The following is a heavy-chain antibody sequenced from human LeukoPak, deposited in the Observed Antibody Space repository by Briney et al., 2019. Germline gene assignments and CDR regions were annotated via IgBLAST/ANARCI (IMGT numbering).Heavy chain of an antibody. CDR2: IYYSGST. J-gene: IGHJ4*02. CDR1: GGSISSGGYY. D-gene: IGHD6-19*01. CDR3: ARGRYSSGWLKYFFDY. V-gene: IGHV4-31*03. Sequence: SETLSLTCTVSGGSISSGGYYWRWIRQHPGKGLERIGHIYYSGSTYYNPSLKSRVTISVDTSKNQFSLELSSVTAADTAVYYCARGRYSSGWLKYFFDYWGQGTLVTVSS.